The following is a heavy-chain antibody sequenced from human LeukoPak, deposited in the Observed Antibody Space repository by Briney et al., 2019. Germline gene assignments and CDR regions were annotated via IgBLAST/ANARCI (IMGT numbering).Heavy chain of an antibody. CDR1: GGSISSYY. Sequence: LSLTCTVSGGSISSYYWTWVRQAPGKGLEWVSGISWNSGSIGYADSVKGRFTISRDNAKNSLYLQMNSLRAEDTALYYCAKASPGGMVYAIGNWGQGTLVTVSS. CDR3: AKASPGGMVYAIGN. D-gene: IGHD2-8*01. CDR2: ISWNSGSI. J-gene: IGHJ4*02. V-gene: IGHV3-9*01.